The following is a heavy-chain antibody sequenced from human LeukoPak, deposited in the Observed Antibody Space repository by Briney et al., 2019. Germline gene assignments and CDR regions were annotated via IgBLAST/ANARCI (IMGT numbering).Heavy chain of an antibody. CDR2: ISGSGGST. D-gene: IGHD6-13*01. J-gene: IGHJ3*02. Sequence: PGGSLTLSCAACGFTFSSYAMSWVRQAPGKGLEWVSAISGSGGSTYYADSVKGRFTISRDNSKNTLYLQMNSLRAEDTAVYYCAACIAAAATGAFDIWGEGTMVTVSS. V-gene: IGHV3-23*01. CDR1: GFTFSSYA. CDR3: AACIAAAATGAFDI.